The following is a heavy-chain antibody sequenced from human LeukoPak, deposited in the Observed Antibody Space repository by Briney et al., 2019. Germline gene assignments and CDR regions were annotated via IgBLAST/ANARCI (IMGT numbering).Heavy chain of an antibody. J-gene: IGHJ5*02. CDR2: INAGNGNT. CDR3: ARDRGIAVAGPLFDP. Sequence: ASVKVSCKASGYNFTCYAMHWVRQAPGQRLEWMGWINAGNGNTKYSQKFQGRVTITRDTSASTAYMELSSLRSEDTAVYYCARDRGIAVAGPLFDPWGQATLVTVSS. D-gene: IGHD6-19*01. V-gene: IGHV1-3*01. CDR1: GYNFTCYA.